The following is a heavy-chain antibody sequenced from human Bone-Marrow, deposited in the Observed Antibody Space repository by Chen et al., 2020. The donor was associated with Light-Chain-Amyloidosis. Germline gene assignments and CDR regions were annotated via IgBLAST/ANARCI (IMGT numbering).Heavy chain of an antibody. J-gene: IGHJ5*02. D-gene: IGHD3-10*01. CDR2: INHSGST. V-gene: IGHV4-34*01. CDR3: ARSRPFYGSGSYYTLWWFDP. Sequence: QVQLQQWGAGLLKPSETLSLTCAVYGGSFSGYYWSWIRQPPGKGLEWIGEINHSGSTNYNPSLKSRVTLSVDTCKNQFSLKLSSVTAADTAVYYCARSRPFYGSGSYYTLWWFDPWGQGTLVTVSS. CDR1: GGSFSGYY.